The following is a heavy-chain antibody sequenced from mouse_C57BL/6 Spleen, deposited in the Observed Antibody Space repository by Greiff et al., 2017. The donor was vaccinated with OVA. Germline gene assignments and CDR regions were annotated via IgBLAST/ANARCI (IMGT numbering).Heavy chain of an antibody. CDR1: GYTFTSYW. CDR2: IDPSDSYH. J-gene: IGHJ4*01. D-gene: IGHD1-1*01. Sequence: QVQLQQPGAELVMPGASVKLSCKASGYTFTSYWMHWVKQRPGQGLEWIGEIDPSDSYHNYNQKFKGKATLTVDKSSSTAYMQLSSLTSEDAAVYYCASAGSSYNYAMDYWGQGTSVTVSS. CDR3: ASAGSSYNYAMDY. V-gene: IGHV1-69*01.